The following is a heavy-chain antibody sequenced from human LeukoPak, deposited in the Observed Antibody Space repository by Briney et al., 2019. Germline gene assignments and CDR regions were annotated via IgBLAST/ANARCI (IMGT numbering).Heavy chain of an antibody. CDR2: ISYDGGNK. J-gene: IGHJ2*01. V-gene: IGHV3-30*18. Sequence: GRSLRLSCAASGFTFSSYAMHWVRQAPGKGLEWVAVISYDGGNKYYADSVKGRFTISRDNSKNMLYLQMNSLRAEDTAVYYCAKPSLAYCSSTSCYKTYWYFDLWGRGTLVTVSS. D-gene: IGHD2-2*02. CDR3: AKPSLAYCSSTSCYKTYWYFDL. CDR1: GFTFSSYA.